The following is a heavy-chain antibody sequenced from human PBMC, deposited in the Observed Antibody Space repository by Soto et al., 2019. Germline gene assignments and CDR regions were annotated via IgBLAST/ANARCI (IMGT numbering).Heavy chain of an antibody. J-gene: IGHJ4*02. CDR1: GFTFSKYS. CDR2: VSSDEGTT. D-gene: IGHD4-17*01. Sequence: GGSLRLSCAGSGFTFSKYSLNLVRPGPGMGLQWVSFVSSDEGTTYYADSVKDRFTISRDNSKNTLYLQMNSLRAEDTAIYYCVKAGTATIQTFDYWGQGTLVTVSS. V-gene: IGHV3-23*01. CDR3: VKAGTATIQTFDY.